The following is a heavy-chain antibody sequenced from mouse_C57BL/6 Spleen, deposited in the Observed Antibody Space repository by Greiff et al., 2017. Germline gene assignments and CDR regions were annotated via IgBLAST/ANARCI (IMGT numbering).Heavy chain of an antibody. J-gene: IGHJ4*01. D-gene: IGHD2-3*01. V-gene: IGHV1-22*01. CDR3: ARGGYYNYAMDY. Sequence: DVQLQESGPELVKPGASVKMSCKASGYTFTDYNMHWVKQSHGKSLEWIGYINPNNGGTSYNQKFKGKATLTVNKSSSTAYMELRSLTSEDSAVYYCARGGYYNYAMDYWGQGTSVTVSS. CDR1: GYTFTDYN. CDR2: INPNNGGT.